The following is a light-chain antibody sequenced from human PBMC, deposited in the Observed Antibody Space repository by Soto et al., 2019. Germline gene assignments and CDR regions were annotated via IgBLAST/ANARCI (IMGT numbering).Light chain of an antibody. CDR1: RSNIGITT. CDR2: GNN. CDR3: ATWDDSLDVHV. V-gene: IGLV1-44*01. J-gene: IGLJ1*01. Sequence: QSVLTQPPSASETPGHTITISCSGGRSNIGITTVSWYEHLPGTAPRLLIYGNNQRPSGVPDRFSGSKSGTSASLAISGLQSEDEAHYYCATWDDSLDVHVFGTGTKVTV.